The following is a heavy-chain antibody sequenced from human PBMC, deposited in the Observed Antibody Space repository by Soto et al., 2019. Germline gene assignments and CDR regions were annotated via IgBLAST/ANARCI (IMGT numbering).Heavy chain of an antibody. CDR2: INHSGSI. CDR1: GGSVGGYY. CDR3: ARGEVTTGVF. V-gene: IGHV4-34*01. Sequence: PSETLSLTCAVYGGSVGGYYWSWVRQPPGKGLEWIGEINHSGSITYAPSLKSRVTMSVDTSKNQFSLRLNSVTAADTAVYYCARGEVTTGVFWGQGTQVTVSS. J-gene: IGHJ4*02. D-gene: IGHD4-17*01.